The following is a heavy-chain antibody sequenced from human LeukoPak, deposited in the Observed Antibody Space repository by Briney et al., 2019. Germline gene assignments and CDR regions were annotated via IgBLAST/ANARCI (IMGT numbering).Heavy chain of an antibody. CDR1: GYRFTTYW. Sequence: GESLRISCKGSGYRFTTYWISWVRRMPGEGLEWMGRIDPSDSFTNYSPSFQGHATISADKSISTAYLQWSSLKASDTAMYYCARHSSEGTTTRHLDYWGQGTLVTVSS. J-gene: IGHJ4*02. CDR2: IDPSDSFT. D-gene: IGHD1-26*01. V-gene: IGHV5-10-1*01. CDR3: ARHSSEGTTTRHLDY.